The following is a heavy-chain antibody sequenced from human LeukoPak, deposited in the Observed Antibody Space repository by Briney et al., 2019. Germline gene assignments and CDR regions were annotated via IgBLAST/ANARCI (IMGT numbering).Heavy chain of an antibody. V-gene: IGHV4-34*01. D-gene: IGHD3-10*01. CDR3: ARTPVYYGSRFDP. Sequence: SETLSLTCAVYGGSFSGYYWSWIRQPPGKGLEWIGEINHSGSTNYNPSLKSRVTISVDTSKNQFSLKLSSVTAADTAVYYCARTPVYYGSRFDPWGQGTLVTVSS. J-gene: IGHJ5*02. CDR1: GGSFSGYY. CDR2: INHSGST.